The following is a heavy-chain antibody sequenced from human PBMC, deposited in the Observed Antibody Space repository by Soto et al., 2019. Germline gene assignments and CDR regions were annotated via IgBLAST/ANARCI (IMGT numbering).Heavy chain of an antibody. D-gene: IGHD2-15*01. J-gene: IGHJ5*02. Sequence: GGSLRLSCAASGFTFSDYYMSWIRQAPGKGLEWVSYISGSTSYTNYADSVKGRFTISRDNAKNSLYLQMNSLRAEDTAVYYCARDMEVAPTNWFDPWGQGTLVTVSS. CDR3: ARDMEVAPTNWFDP. CDR1: GFTFSDYY. CDR2: ISGSTSYT. V-gene: IGHV3-11*06.